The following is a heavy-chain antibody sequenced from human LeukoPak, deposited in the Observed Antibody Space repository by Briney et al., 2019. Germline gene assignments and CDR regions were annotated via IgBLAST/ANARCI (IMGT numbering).Heavy chain of an antibody. Sequence: PGGSLRLSCAASGFTFSNYWVTWVRQAPGKGLEWVANIKQDGTEKYYVDSVKGRFTISRDNSKNMLYLEMNSLRAEDTAVYYCARPYYYGSGGYYNDEDYWGQGTLVTVSS. CDR2: IKQDGTEK. CDR3: ARPYYYGSGGYYNDEDY. V-gene: IGHV3-7*04. CDR1: GFTFSNYW. D-gene: IGHD3-10*01. J-gene: IGHJ4*02.